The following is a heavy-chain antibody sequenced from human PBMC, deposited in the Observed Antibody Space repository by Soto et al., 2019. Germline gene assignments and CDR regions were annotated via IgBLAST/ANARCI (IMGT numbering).Heavy chain of an antibody. Sequence: PGGSLRLSCAASGFTFSSYWMHWVRQDPEKGLVWLSRINGDGISTSYADSVKGRFTISRDNAKDTLYLHVNSLGAEDTAVYYCARISQGTYCRGGNCYSDYWGQGTLVTVSS. J-gene: IGHJ4*02. D-gene: IGHD2-15*01. CDR3: ARISQGTYCRGGNCYSDY. CDR2: INGDGIST. CDR1: GFTFSSYW. V-gene: IGHV3-74*01.